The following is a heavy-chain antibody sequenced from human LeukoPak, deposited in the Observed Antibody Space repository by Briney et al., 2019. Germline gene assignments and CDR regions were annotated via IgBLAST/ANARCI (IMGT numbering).Heavy chain of an antibody. CDR2: INTDGSST. D-gene: IGHD2-2*01. V-gene: IGHV3-74*01. Sequence: PGGSLRLSCAASGFTFSNYWMFWVRQAPGKGLVCLSRINTDGSSTTYADSVKGRFTISRDNAKNTLYLQMSSLRAEDTAVYYCARGRGYCSGTNCYIDYWGQGTLVSVSS. CDR3: ARGRGYCSGTNCYIDY. J-gene: IGHJ4*02. CDR1: GFTFSNYW.